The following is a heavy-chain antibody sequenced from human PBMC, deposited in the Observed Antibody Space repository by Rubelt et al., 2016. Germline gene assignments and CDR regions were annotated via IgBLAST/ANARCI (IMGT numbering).Heavy chain of an antibody. D-gene: IGHD2-2*01. CDR2: IYFSGKT. Sequence: QLQLLESGPGLVKPSETLSLTCTVSGGSISSGSYYWGWIRQPPGKGLEWIGSIYFSGKTYYNPSLKSRITIAVDTSKNQFSLKLDSVTAADTALYYCARIDIVVVPSATFDHWGQGTLVTVSS. CDR3: ARIDIVVVPSATFDH. J-gene: IGHJ4*02. V-gene: IGHV4-39*01. CDR1: GGSISSGSYY.